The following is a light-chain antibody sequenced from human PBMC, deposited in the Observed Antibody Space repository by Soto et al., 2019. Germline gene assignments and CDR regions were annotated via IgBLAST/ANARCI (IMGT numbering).Light chain of an antibody. V-gene: IGKV1-5*03. Sequence: DIQTTQSPSTLSASVGDRVTITCRASQSITTWLAWYQQKPGKAPKLLIYKAINLQSGVPSRFSGSGSGTEFTLTISSLQPDDFGTYYCQRYNDYQYVFGQGTKLDMK. CDR1: QSITTW. CDR2: KAI. CDR3: QRYNDYQYV. J-gene: IGKJ2*01.